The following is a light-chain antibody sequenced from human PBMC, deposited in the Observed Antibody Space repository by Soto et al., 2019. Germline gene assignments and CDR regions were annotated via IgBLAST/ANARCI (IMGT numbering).Light chain of an antibody. Sequence: EIVLTQSPGTLSLSPGERATLSCRASQSVSSNLAWYQQKPGQAPRLLIHGASTRAAGTAARFSGSGSGTQFTLTISSLQSEDFAVYYCQQYGSSPLWTFGQGTKVDI. J-gene: IGKJ1*01. CDR1: QSVSSN. CDR3: QQYGSSPLWT. CDR2: GAS. V-gene: IGKV3-15*01.